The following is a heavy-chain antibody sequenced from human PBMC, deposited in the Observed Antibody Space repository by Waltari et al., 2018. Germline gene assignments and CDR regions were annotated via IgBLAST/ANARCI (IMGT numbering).Heavy chain of an antibody. CDR2: ISWDGGST. D-gene: IGHD6-19*01. Sequence: EVQLVESGGVVVQPGGSLRLSCAASGFTLDDYDMHWVRQAPGKGQEWVSLISWDGGSTYYAYSVKGRFTISRDNSTNSLYLHMNSLRAEDTALYYCANDKRQYSSGEDAFDIWGQGTMVTVSS. CDR3: ANDKRQYSSGEDAFDI. J-gene: IGHJ3*02. V-gene: IGHV3-43D*04. CDR1: GFTLDDYD.